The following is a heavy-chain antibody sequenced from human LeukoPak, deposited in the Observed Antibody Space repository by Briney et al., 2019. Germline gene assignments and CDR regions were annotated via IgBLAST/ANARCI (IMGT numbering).Heavy chain of an antibody. CDR1: GFTFSSYG. Sequence: GGSLRLSCAASGFTFSSYGMHWVRQAPGKGLEWVAVISYDGSNKYYADSVKGRFTISRDNSKNTLYLQMNSLRAEDTAVYYCAKDDRRYCSGGSCYSIDYWGQGTLVTVSS. CDR2: ISYDGSNK. J-gene: IGHJ4*02. V-gene: IGHV3-30*18. D-gene: IGHD2-15*01. CDR3: AKDDRRYCSGGSCYSIDY.